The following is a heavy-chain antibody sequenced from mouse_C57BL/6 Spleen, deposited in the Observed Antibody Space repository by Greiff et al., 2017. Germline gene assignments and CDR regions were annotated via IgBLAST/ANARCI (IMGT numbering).Heavy chain of an antibody. CDR3: ARKGIYYDYPYAMDY. Sequence: QVQLQQPGAELVRPGSSVKLSCKASGYTFTSYWMPWVKQRPIQCLEWIGNIDPSDSETHYNQKFKDKATLTVDKSSSTAYMQLSSLTSEDSAVYYCARKGIYYDYPYAMDYLGQGTSVTVSS. CDR1: GYTFTSYW. J-gene: IGHJ4*01. D-gene: IGHD2-4*01. CDR2: IDPSDSET. V-gene: IGHV1-52*01.